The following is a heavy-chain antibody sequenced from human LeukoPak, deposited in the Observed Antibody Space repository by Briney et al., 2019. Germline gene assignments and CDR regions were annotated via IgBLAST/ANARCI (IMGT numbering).Heavy chain of an antibody. J-gene: IGHJ4*02. D-gene: IGHD3-9*01. Sequence: GRSLRLSCAASGFTFSSYAMHWVRQAPGKGLEWVAVISYDGSNKYYTDSVKGRFTISRDNSKNTLYLQMNSLRAEDTAVYYCARDFFHDLLTGNQPYYFDYWGQGTLVTVSS. CDR2: ISYDGSNK. V-gene: IGHV3-30-3*01. CDR1: GFTFSSYA. CDR3: ARDFFHDLLTGNQPYYFDY.